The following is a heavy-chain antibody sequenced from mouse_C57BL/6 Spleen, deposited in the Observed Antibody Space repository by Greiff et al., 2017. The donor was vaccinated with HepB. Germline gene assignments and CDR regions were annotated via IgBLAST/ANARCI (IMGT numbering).Heavy chain of an antibody. V-gene: IGHV1-64*01. J-gene: IGHJ2*01. CDR2: IHPNSGST. CDR1: GYTFTSYW. Sequence: QVQLQQSGAELVKPGASVKLSCKASGYTFTSYWMHWVKQRPGQGLEWIGMIHPNSGSTNYNEKFKSKATLTVDKSSSTAYMQLSSLTSEDSAVYYCARRDYLYYFDYWGQGTTLTVSS. CDR3: ARRDYLYYFDY. D-gene: IGHD1-1*01.